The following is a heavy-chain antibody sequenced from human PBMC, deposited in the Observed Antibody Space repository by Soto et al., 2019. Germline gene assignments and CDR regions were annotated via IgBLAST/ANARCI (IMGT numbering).Heavy chain of an antibody. Sequence: GGSLRLSCAASGFTFSSYAMNWVRQAPGKGLEWVSYISSSSSTIYYADSVKGRFTISRDNAKNSLYLQMNSLRAEDTAVYYCARVEHLPPQGFAPWGQGTLVTVSS. CDR3: ARVEHLPPQGFAP. CDR2: ISSSSSTI. V-gene: IGHV3-48*01. J-gene: IGHJ5*02. CDR1: GFTFSSYA.